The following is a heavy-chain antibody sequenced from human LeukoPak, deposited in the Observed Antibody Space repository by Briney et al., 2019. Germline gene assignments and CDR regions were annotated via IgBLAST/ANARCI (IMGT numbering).Heavy chain of an antibody. Sequence: PGGSLRLSCAASGFTISGFYMTWVRQAPGKGLEWVSSIDTRSSYIYYADSVKGRFTISRDNAKNSLFLQMNSLRDEDTAVYYCAREDGSRIAVAGSRYWGQGTLVTVSS. D-gene: IGHD6-19*01. CDR2: IDTRSSYI. V-gene: IGHV3-21*01. J-gene: IGHJ4*02. CDR3: AREDGSRIAVAGSRY. CDR1: GFTISGFY.